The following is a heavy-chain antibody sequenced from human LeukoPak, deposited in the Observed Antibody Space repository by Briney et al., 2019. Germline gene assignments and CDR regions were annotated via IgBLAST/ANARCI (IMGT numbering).Heavy chain of an antibody. CDR2: INPNSGGT. D-gene: IGHD3-10*01. CDR3: ARVDNTLVRGAIPDYFGY. Sequence: ASVKVSCKASGYIFTGYYIHRVRQAPGQGLEWMGWINPNSGGTNYAQKFQGRVTVTRDTSISTAYMELSRLRSDDTAVYYCARVDNTLVRGAIPDYFGYWGQGTLVTVSS. V-gene: IGHV1-2*02. CDR1: GYIFTGYY. J-gene: IGHJ4*02.